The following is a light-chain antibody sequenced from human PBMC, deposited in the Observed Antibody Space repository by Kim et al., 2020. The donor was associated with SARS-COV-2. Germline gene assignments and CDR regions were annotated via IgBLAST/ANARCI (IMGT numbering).Light chain of an antibody. Sequence: EIVMTQSPATLSVSPGERATLSCRASQSVSSSLAWYQQKPGQALRLLIHGASTRPTGVPARFSGSGSGTEFTLTISSLQSEDVAVYYCQQYNDWPRTFGQGTKVDIK. J-gene: IGKJ1*01. V-gene: IGKV3-15*01. CDR2: GAS. CDR3: QQYNDWPRT. CDR1: QSVSSS.